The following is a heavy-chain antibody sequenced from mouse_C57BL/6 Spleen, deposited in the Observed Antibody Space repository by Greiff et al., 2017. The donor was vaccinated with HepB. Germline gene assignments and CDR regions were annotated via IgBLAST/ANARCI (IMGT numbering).Heavy chain of an antibody. J-gene: IGHJ1*03. D-gene: IGHD2-5*01. CDR2: IHPNSGST. V-gene: IGHV1-64*01. CDR1: GYTFTSYW. CDR3: ARSRSYYSNLYWYFDV. Sequence: QVQLQQPGAELVKPGASVKLSCKASGYTFTSYWMHWVKQRPGQGLEWIGMIHPNSGSTNYNEKFKSKATLTVDKSSSTAYMQLSSLTSEDSAVYYCARSRSYYSNLYWYFDVWGTGTTVTVSS.